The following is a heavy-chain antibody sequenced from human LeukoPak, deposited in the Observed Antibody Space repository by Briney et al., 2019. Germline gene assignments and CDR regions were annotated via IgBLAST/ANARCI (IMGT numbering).Heavy chain of an antibody. J-gene: IGHJ6*03. CDR2: IYYTGKT. CDR3: ARGRSRYCSSTSCYTEDYYYYYMDV. CDR1: GGSINSGSYY. D-gene: IGHD2-2*02. V-gene: IGHV4-39*02. Sequence: SETLSLTCTVSGGSINSGSYYWGWLRQPPGKGLEWIGSIYYTGKTYYNPSLKSRATMSVDTSKNHFSLTLSSVTAADTAVYYCARGRSRYCSSTSCYTEDYYYYYMDVWGKGTTVTVSS.